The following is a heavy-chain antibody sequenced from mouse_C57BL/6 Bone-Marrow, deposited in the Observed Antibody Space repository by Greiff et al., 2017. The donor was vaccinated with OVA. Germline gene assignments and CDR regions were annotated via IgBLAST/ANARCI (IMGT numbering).Heavy chain of an antibody. CDR3: ALTLSFYF. J-gene: IGHJ1*03. D-gene: IGHD4-1*01. V-gene: IGHV1-81*01. CDR1: GYTLTSYG. CDR2: IYPRSGYT. Sequence: QVQLQQSGAELARPGASVKLSCKASGYTLTSYGISWVKQRTGQGLEWIGEIYPRSGYTYYNETFKGKATLTADKSSRTAYMAIRSLSSEDSAVYFCALTLSFYFWGTGTTVPVSS.